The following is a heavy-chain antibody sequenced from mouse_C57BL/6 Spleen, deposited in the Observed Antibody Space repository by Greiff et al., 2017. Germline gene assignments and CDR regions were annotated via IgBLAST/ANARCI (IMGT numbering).Heavy chain of an antibody. Sequence: QVQLKESGAELAKPGASVKLSCKASGYTFTSYWMHWVKQRPGQGLEWIGYINPSSGYNKYNQKFKDKATLTADKSSSTAYMQLSSLTYEDSAVYYCARRNCAYAMDYWGQGTSVTVSS. CDR3: ARRNCAYAMDY. J-gene: IGHJ4*01. CDR2: INPSSGYN. V-gene: IGHV1-7*01. CDR1: GYTFTSYW. D-gene: IGHD4-1*01.